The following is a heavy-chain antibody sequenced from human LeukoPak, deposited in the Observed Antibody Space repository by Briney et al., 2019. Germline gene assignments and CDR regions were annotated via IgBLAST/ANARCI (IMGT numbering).Heavy chain of an antibody. D-gene: IGHD5-24*01. Sequence: PSQTLSLTCTVSGGSISSGDYYWSWIRQPPGKGLEWIGYIYYSGSTYYNPSLKSRVTISLDTSKNQFSLKLSSVTPADTAVYYCAKVKRDGYLYYYYCGMDVWGQGTTVTVSS. CDR2: IYYSGST. J-gene: IGHJ6*02. V-gene: IGHV4-30-4*01. CDR1: GGSISSGDYY. CDR3: AKVKRDGYLYYYYCGMDV.